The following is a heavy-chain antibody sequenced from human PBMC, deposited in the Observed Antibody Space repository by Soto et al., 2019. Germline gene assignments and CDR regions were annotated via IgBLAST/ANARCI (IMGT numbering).Heavy chain of an antibody. CDR3: ARALRILGLFHFDY. J-gene: IGHJ4*02. D-gene: IGHD7-27*01. CDR2: IYSGGST. Sequence: EVQLVESGGGLIQPGGSLRLSCAASGFTVSSNYMSWVRQAPGKGLEWVSVIYSGGSTYYADSVKGRFTISRDNSKNTLYLQMTSLRAEDTAVYYCARALRILGLFHFDYWGQGTLVTVSS. V-gene: IGHV3-53*01. CDR1: GFTVSSNY.